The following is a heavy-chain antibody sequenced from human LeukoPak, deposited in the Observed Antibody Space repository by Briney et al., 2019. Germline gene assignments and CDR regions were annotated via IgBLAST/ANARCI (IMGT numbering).Heavy chain of an antibody. D-gene: IGHD2-8*01. V-gene: IGHV3-23*01. CDR3: AKGLLVDPG. J-gene: IGHJ4*02. Sequence: EGSLRLSCAASGFTFSNYAMNWVLQAPGKGLEWVSSITGSGGSTYYADSVKGRFTISRDSSKNTLYLQMNSLRAEDTAVYYCAKGLLVDPGWGQGTLVTVSS. CDR2: ITGSGGST. CDR1: GFTFSNYA.